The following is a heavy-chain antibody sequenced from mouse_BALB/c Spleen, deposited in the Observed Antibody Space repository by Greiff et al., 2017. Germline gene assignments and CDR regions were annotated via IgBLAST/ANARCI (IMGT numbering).Heavy chain of an antibody. Sequence: EVKVVESGGGLVKPGGSLKLSCAASGFTFSSYAMSWVRQTPEKRLEWVASISSGGSTYYPDSVKGRFTISRDNARNILYLQMSSLRSEDTAMYYCARAGLITTATFDYWGQGTTLTVSS. CDR1: GFTFSSYA. CDR3: ARAGLITTATFDY. V-gene: IGHV5-6-5*01. CDR2: ISSGGST. J-gene: IGHJ2*01. D-gene: IGHD1-2*01.